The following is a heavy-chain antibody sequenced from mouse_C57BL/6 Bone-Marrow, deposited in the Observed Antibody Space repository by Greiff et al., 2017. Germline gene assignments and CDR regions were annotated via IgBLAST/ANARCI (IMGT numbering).Heavy chain of an antibody. V-gene: IGHV1-50*01. Sequence: QVQLQQPGAELVKPGASVKLSCKASGYTFTSYWMQWVKQRPGQGLEWIGEIDPSDSYPTYNQKFKGKATLTVDTSSSTAYMQLSSLTSEDSAGYYCASLAYWGQGTLVTVSA. CDR3: ASLAY. CDR2: IDPSDSYP. CDR1: GYTFTSYW. J-gene: IGHJ3*01.